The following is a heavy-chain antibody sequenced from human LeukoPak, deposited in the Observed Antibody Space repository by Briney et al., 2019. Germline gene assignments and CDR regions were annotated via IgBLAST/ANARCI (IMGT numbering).Heavy chain of an antibody. J-gene: IGHJ5*02. CDR1: GYTFTHYW. V-gene: IGHV5-51*01. CDR2: IYPADSDT. CDR3: ARVRRIHPYNWFDP. Sequence: GESLKISCNVPGYTFTHYWIVWVRQMPGKGLEWMGIIYPADSDTKYNPSFQGQVTISADKSISTAYLQWSSLKASDTAMYYCARVRRIHPYNWFDPWGQGTLVTVSS. D-gene: IGHD3-10*01.